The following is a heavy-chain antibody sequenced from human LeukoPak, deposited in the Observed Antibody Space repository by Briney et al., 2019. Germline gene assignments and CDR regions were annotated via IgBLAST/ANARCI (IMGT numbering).Heavy chain of an antibody. J-gene: IGHJ4*02. CDR3: ARDDSTWLQSHDY. Sequence: GGSLRLSCAASGFTFSSYRMHWVRQAPGKGLVWVSCINNDGSSTNYADSVKGRFTISRDNAKNTLYLQMHSLRAEDTAVYYCARDDSTWLQSHDYWGQGTLVTVSS. V-gene: IGHV3-74*01. CDR1: GFTFSSYR. D-gene: IGHD5-24*01. CDR2: INNDGSST.